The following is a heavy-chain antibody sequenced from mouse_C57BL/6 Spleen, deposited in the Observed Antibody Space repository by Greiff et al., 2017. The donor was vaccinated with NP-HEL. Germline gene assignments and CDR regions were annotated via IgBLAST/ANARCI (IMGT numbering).Heavy chain of an antibody. Sequence: QVQLQQPGAELVKPGASVKMSCKASGYTFTSYWITWVKQRPGQGLEWIGDIYPGSGSTNYNEKFKSKATLTVDTSSSTAYMQLSSLTSEDSAVYYCARGGANWYYFDYWGQGTTLTVSS. J-gene: IGHJ2*01. V-gene: IGHV1-55*01. D-gene: IGHD4-1*01. CDR1: GYTFTSYW. CDR3: ARGGANWYYFDY. CDR2: IYPGSGST.